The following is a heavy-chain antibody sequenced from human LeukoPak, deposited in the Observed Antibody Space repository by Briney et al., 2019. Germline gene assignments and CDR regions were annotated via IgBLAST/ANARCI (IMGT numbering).Heavy chain of an antibody. V-gene: IGHV3-11*01. CDR3: AREAIVVVPADY. CDR2: ISSSGSTI. CDR1: GFTFSDYY. J-gene: IGHJ4*02. D-gene: IGHD2-2*01. Sequence: PGGSLRLSCAASGFTFSDYYMSWLRQAPGKGLEWVSYISSSGSTIYYADSVKGRFTISRDNAKNSLYLQMNSLRAEDTAVYYCAREAIVVVPADYWGQGTLVTVSS.